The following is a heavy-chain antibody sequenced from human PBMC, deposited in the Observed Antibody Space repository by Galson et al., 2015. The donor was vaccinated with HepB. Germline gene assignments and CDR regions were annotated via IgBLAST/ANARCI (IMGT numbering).Heavy chain of an antibody. Sequence: SLRLSCAASGFSFSSYGMHWVRQAPGKGLEYVSAISSYGDTTYYADSVKGRFTISRDNSKNTVYLRMSSLRGEDTAVYYCVKNARHYGDSDYWGQGTLVTVSS. D-gene: IGHD4-17*01. CDR2: ISSYGDTT. CDR1: GFSFSSYG. V-gene: IGHV3-64D*06. J-gene: IGHJ4*02. CDR3: VKNARHYGDSDY.